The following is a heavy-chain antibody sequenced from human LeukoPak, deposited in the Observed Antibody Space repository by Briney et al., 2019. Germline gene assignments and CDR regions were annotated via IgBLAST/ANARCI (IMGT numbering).Heavy chain of an antibody. J-gene: IGHJ4*02. Sequence: SVKVSCKASGYTFTSCDINWVRQATGQGLEWMGWMNPNSGNTGYTQSFQGRITMTRDISIGTAYMELSNLTSEDTAIYYCTRGSSGRRDNWGQGTLVTV. CDR2: MNPNSGNT. CDR3: TRGSSGRRDN. V-gene: IGHV1-8*01. CDR1: GYTFTSCD. D-gene: IGHD6-19*01.